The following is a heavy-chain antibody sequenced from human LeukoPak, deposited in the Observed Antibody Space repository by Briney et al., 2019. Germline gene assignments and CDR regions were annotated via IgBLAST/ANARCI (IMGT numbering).Heavy chain of an antibody. CDR1: GYTFTGYY. CDR3: SPRATQAQYSGSYYGIFDY. CDR2: INPNSGGT. V-gene: IGHV1-2*02. J-gene: IGHJ4*02. Sequence: GASVKVSCKASGYTFTGYYMHWVRQASGQGLEWMGWINPNSGGTNYAQKFQSRVTMSRDTSIITAYMELSRLRSDDTAVYYCSPRATQAQYSGSYYGIFDYWGQGTLVTVSS. D-gene: IGHD1-26*01.